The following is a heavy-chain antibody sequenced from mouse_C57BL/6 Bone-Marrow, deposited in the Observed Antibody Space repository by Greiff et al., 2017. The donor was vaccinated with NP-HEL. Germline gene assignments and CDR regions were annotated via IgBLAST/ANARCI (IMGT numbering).Heavy chain of an antibody. CDR3: ARSPDPYGSSYDWYFDV. CDR1: GYTFTSYW. CDR2: IDPSDSYT. D-gene: IGHD1-1*01. V-gene: IGHV1-69*01. J-gene: IGHJ1*03. Sequence: QVQLQQPGAELVMPGASVKLSCKASGYTFTSYWMHWVKQRPGQGLEWIGEIDPSDSYTNYNQKFKGKSTLTVDKFSSTAYMQLSSLTSEDSAVYYCARSPDPYGSSYDWYFDVWGTGTTVTVSS.